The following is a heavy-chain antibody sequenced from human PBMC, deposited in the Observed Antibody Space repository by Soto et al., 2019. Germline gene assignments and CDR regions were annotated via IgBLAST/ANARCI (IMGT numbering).Heavy chain of an antibody. Sequence: TLSLTCTVSGGSISSSSYYWGWIRQPPGKGLEWIGSIYYSGSTYYNPSLKSRVTISVDTSKNQFSLKLSSVTAADTAVYYCARRHYYYYYMDVWGKGTTVTVSS. CDR3: ARRHYYYYYMDV. CDR1: GGSISSSSYY. CDR2: IYYSGST. J-gene: IGHJ6*03. V-gene: IGHV4-39*01.